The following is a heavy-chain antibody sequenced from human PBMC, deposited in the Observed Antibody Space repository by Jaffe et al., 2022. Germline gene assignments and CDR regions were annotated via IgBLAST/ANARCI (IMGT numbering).Heavy chain of an antibody. CDR3: ARDRGPEGEWATFDY. J-gene: IGHJ4*02. CDR2: INPSGGST. V-gene: IGHV1-46*03. Sequence: QVQLVQSGAEVKKPGASVKVSCKASGYTFTSYYMHWVRQAPGQGLEWMGIINPSGGSTSYAQKFQGRVTMTRDTSTSTVYMELSSLRSEDTAVYYCARDRGPEGEWATFDYWGQGTLVTVSS. CDR1: GYTFTSYY. D-gene: IGHD1-26*01.